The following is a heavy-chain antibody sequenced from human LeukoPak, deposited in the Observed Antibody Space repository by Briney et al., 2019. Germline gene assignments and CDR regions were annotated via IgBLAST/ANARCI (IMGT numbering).Heavy chain of an antibody. CDR1: GGSISSYY. V-gene: IGHV4-59*01. Sequence: SESLSLTCTVSGGSISSYYWSWVRQPPGKGLEWVGYIYYSGSTNYNPSLKSRVTISVDTSKNQFSMKLSSVTAADTAVYYCANSLVKWELLYYWCQGTLVTVSS. CDR2: IYYSGST. D-gene: IGHD1-26*01. CDR3: ANSLVKWELLYY. J-gene: IGHJ4*02.